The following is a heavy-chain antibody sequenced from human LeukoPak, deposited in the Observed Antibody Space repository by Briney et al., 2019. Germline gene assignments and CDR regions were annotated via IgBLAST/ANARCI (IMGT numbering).Heavy chain of an antibody. V-gene: IGHV3-30*03. CDR2: ISYDGSHK. D-gene: IGHD6-13*01. Sequence: QPGGSLRLSCAASGFTFSSYGMHWVRQALDKGLEWVALISYDGSHKYYADSVKGRFTISRDNSRNTLYLRMNSLRAEDTAVYYCARDGFSSSWYGRALDYWGQGTLVTVSS. CDR1: GFTFSSYG. CDR3: ARDGFSSSWYGRALDY. J-gene: IGHJ4*02.